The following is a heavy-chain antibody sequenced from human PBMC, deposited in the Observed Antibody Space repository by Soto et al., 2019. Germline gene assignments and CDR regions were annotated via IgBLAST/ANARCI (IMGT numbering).Heavy chain of an antibody. J-gene: IGHJ6*02. CDR1: GYTFTSYG. CDR3: ARDLPVYQYYGMDV. D-gene: IGHD6-13*01. V-gene: IGHV1-18*01. Sequence: QVQLVQSGAEVKKPGASVKVSCKASGYTFTSYGISWVRQAPGQGLEWMGWISAYNGNTNYAQKLQGRVTITADESTSTAYMELSSLRSEDTAVYYCARDLPVYQYYGMDVWGQGTTVTVSS. CDR2: ISAYNGNT.